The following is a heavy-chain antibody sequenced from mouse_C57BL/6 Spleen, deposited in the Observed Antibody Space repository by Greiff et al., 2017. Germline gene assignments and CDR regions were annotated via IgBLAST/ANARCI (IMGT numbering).Heavy chain of an antibody. Sequence: EVKLVESGGGLVQPGGSMKLSCAASGFTFSDAWMDWVRQSPEKGLEWVAEIRNKANNHATYYAECGKGRFTISRDDSKSSVYLQMNSLRAEDTGIYSCTEIYYDYDDGLWFAYWGQGTLVTVSA. V-gene: IGHV6-6*01. D-gene: IGHD2-4*01. J-gene: IGHJ3*01. CDR2: IRNKANNHAT. CDR3: TEIYYDYDDGLWFAY. CDR1: GFTFSDAW.